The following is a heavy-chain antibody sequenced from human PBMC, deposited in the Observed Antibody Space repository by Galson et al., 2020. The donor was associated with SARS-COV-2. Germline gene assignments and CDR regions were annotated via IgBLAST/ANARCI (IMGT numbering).Heavy chain of an antibody. V-gene: IGHV1-46*01. CDR1: GYTFTSYY. J-gene: IGHJ6*02. Sequence: GESLKISCKASGYTFTSYYMHWVRQAPGQGLEWMGIINPSGGSTSYAQKFQGRVTMTRDTSTSTVYMERSSLRSEDTAVYYCAADSNYGDYYYYYGMDVWGQGTTVTVSS. CDR3: AADSNYGDYYYYYGMDV. CDR2: INPSGGST. D-gene: IGHD4-4*01.